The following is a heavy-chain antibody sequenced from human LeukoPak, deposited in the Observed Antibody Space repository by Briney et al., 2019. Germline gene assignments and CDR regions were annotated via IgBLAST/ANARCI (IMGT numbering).Heavy chain of an antibody. V-gene: IGHV4-59*08. CDR3: ARHLRSFPVY. CDR2: IYYSGTT. D-gene: IGHD3-3*02. Sequence: SETLSLTCTFSGDSIRSYYWSWVRQPPGKGLEWLGYIYYSGTTKYNPSLKSRLTMSLDTSKKHLSLRLTSVSAADTAVYYCARHLRSFPVYWGQGTLVTVSS. J-gene: IGHJ4*02. CDR1: GDSIRSYY.